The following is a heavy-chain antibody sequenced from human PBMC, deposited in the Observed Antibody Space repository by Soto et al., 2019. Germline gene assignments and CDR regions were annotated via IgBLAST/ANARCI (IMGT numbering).Heavy chain of an antibody. CDR2: IVVGSGNT. V-gene: IGHV1-58*01. D-gene: IGHD5-18*01. CDR3: AADHYLGYSPNKDQSSYYYYGMDV. J-gene: IGHJ6*02. CDR1: GFTFTSSA. Sequence: GASVNVSCKASGFTFTSSAVQWVRQARGQRLEWIGWIVVGSGNTNYAQKFQERVTITRDMSTSTAYMELSSLRSEDTAVYYCAADHYLGYSPNKDQSSYYYYGMDVWGQGTTVTVSS.